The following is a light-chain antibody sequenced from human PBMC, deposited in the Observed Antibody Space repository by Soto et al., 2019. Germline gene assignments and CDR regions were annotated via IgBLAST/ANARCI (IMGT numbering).Light chain of an antibody. CDR1: QSVSSK. CDR2: GAS. J-gene: IGKJ1*01. CDR3: QQYNNWPLT. V-gene: IGKV3-15*01. Sequence: EIVLTQSPGTPSLSPGERATLSCRASQSVSSKLAWYQQKPGQAPRLLIYGASTRATGIPARFSGSGSGTEFTLTISSLQSEDFAVYFCQQYNNWPLTFGQGTKVDI.